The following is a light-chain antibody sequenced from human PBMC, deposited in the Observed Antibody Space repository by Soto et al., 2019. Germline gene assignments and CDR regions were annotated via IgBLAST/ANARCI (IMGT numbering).Light chain of an antibody. J-gene: IGKJ4*01. CDR2: AAS. V-gene: IGKV1-12*01. Sequence: DIQVTQSPSSVSASVGDRVTITCRASQDISSWLAWYQQKPGKAPKLLIYAASSLQSGVPSRFSGSGSGTDFSLPITSLQPEDFASYYCQQANSFPLTFGGGTKVEIK. CDR1: QDISSW. CDR3: QQANSFPLT.